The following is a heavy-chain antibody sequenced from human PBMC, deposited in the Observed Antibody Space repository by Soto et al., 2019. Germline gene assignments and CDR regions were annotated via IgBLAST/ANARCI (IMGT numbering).Heavy chain of an antibody. Sequence: QDQLLQSGAEVKKPGASVTVSCKASGYSFTNYGITWVRQAPGQGLEWMGWISAFNGNTRYAQKLQGRVTMTTDASTSTGYMELRSLRSDDTGVYYCARDRGVAPPVAGNTHYYYYMDVWGKGTTVTVSS. J-gene: IGHJ6*03. CDR2: ISAFNGNT. D-gene: IGHD6-19*01. CDR3: ARDRGVAPPVAGNTHYYYYMDV. CDR1: GYSFTNYG. V-gene: IGHV1-18*01.